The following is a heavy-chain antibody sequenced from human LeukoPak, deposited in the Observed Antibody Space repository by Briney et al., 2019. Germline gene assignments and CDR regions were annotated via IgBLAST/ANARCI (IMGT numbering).Heavy chain of an antibody. CDR2: ISSAIST. CDR1: GFNVNSND. Sequence: GGSLRLSCAVSGFNVNSNDMSWVRQAPGKGLEWVSLISSAISTYYADSVKGRFTISRDSSRNTLYLQMSSLRIEDTAVYFCARDYGQYCSGTNCNPIHVYYAMDVWGQGTTVTVSS. J-gene: IGHJ6*02. V-gene: IGHV3-53*01. CDR3: ARDYGQYCSGTNCNPIHVYYAMDV. D-gene: IGHD2-2*01.